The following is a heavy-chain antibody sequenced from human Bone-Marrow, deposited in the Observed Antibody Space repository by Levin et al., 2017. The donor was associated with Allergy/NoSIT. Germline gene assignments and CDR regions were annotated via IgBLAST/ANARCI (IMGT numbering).Heavy chain of an antibody. J-gene: IGHJ4*02. V-gene: IGHV3-48*02. D-gene: IGHD6-19*01. Sequence: GGSLRLSCAASGFSFSSYSMNWVRQAPGKGLEWISYIISGSSIIHYADSVKGRFTISRDDAENSLYLEMNSLRDEDTAMYYCARGGISSGWYLVDYWGPGTLVTVSS. CDR2: IISGSSII. CDR1: GFSFSSYS. CDR3: ARGGISSGWYLVDY.